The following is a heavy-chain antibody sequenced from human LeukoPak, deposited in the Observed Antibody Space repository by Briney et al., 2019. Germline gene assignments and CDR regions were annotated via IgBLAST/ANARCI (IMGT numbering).Heavy chain of an antibody. CDR2: ISGSGGST. CDR3: VVTLAVAGLDY. J-gene: IGHJ4*02. V-gene: IGHV3-23*01. CDR1: GFTFSSYA. Sequence: GGSLRLSCAASGFTFSSYAMSWVRQAPGKGLEWVSAISGSGGSTYYADSVKGRFTISRDNSKNTLYLQMNSLRAEDTAIYYCVVTLAVAGLDYWGQGTLVTVSS. D-gene: IGHD6-19*01.